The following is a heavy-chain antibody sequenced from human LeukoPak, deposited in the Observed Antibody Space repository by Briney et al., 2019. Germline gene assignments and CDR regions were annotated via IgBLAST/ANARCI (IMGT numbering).Heavy chain of an antibody. J-gene: IGHJ4*02. CDR2: ISSSGKA. V-gene: IGHV4-39*01. CDR1: GGSITTTDFD. CDR3: ARFKGETGFDY. Sequence: PSETLSLPCAVSGGSITTTDFDWAWIRQPPGQGFEWIATISSSGKAYYYPSLMSRVTISVDTSKNQFSLDVTSVTAADTGLFYCARFKGETGFDYWGRGILVIVS. D-gene: IGHD1-14*01.